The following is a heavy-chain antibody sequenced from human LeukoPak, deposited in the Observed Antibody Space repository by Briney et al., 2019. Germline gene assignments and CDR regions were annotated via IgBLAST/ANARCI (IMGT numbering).Heavy chain of an antibody. Sequence: SETLSLTCTVSGGSISSGGYYWSWIRQPPGKGLEWIGYIYHSGSTYYNPSLKSRVTISVDRSENQFSLKLSSVTAADTAVYYCARFTVAGSNWYYFDYWGQGTLVTVSS. CDR1: GGSISSGGYY. CDR3: ARFTVAGSNWYYFDY. CDR2: IYHSGST. V-gene: IGHV4-30-2*01. J-gene: IGHJ4*02. D-gene: IGHD6-13*01.